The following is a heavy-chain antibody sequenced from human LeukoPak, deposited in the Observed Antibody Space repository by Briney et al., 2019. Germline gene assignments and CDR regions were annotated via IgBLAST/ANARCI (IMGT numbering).Heavy chain of an antibody. J-gene: IGHJ4*02. CDR1: GYTFTGYY. CDR2: INPNSGGT. V-gene: IGHV1-2*02. D-gene: IGHD5-18*01. CDR3: ARGNFAEIQLWLPNFDY. Sequence: ASVKVSFKASGYTFTGYYMHWVRQAPGQGLEWMGWINPNSGGTNYAQKFQGRVTMTRDTSISTAYMELSRLRSDDTAVYYCARGNFAEIQLWLPNFDYWGQGTLVTVSS.